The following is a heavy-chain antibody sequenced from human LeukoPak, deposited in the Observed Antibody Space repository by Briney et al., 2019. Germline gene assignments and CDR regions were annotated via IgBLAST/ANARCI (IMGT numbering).Heavy chain of an antibody. Sequence: GASVKVSCKASGYTFISYFMHWVRQAPGQGLEWMGIINPSGGYTSYVQKFQGRVTMTRDTSTSTVYMDLSSLRPEDTAVYYCARSGEWFATRGMDVWGQGTTVTVSS. CDR3: ARSGEWFATRGMDV. D-gene: IGHD3-3*01. J-gene: IGHJ6*02. V-gene: IGHV1-46*01. CDR2: INPSGGYT. CDR1: GYTFISYF.